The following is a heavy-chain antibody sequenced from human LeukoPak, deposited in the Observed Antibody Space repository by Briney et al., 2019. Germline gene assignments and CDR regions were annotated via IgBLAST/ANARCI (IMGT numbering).Heavy chain of an antibody. CDR3: AEEVAARPGPDFDY. CDR1: GFTFSSYG. D-gene: IGHD6-6*01. CDR2: IRYDGSNK. V-gene: IGHV3-30*02. J-gene: IGHJ4*02. Sequence: PGGSLRLSCAASGFTFSSYGMHWVRQAPGKGLEWVAFIRYDGSNKYYADSVKGRFTISRDNSKNTLYLQMNSLRAEDTAVYYCAEEVAARPGPDFDYWGQGTLVTVSS.